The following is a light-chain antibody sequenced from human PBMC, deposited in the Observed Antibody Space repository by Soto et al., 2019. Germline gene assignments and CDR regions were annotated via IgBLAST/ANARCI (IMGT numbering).Light chain of an antibody. CDR2: DAS. Sequence: EIVLTQSPATLSSFPGDRVTLSCRASQSVGKYLVWYQQKPGQAPRLLIYDASNRATGIPARFSGSGSGTDFTPTISRLEPEDFAVYYCQQYNNWPSITFGQGTRLEI. CDR1: QSVGKY. CDR3: QQYNNWPSIT. V-gene: IGKV3-11*01. J-gene: IGKJ5*01.